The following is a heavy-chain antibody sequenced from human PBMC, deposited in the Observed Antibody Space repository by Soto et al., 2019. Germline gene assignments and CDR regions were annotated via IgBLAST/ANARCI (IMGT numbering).Heavy chain of an antibody. CDR1: GCSISSGGYS. CDR2: IYHSGST. J-gene: IGHJ2*01. D-gene: IGHD6-19*01. Sequence: QLQLQESGSGLVKPSQTLSLTCAVSGCSISSGGYSWSWIRQPPGKDLEWIGYIYHSGSTYYNPPLKSRVTIPVDRSKNQFSLKLSSVTGADTAVYYCARGDPVIAVAGTRDWYFDLWCRGTLVTVSS. CDR3: ARGDPVIAVAGTRDWYFDL. V-gene: IGHV4-30-2*01.